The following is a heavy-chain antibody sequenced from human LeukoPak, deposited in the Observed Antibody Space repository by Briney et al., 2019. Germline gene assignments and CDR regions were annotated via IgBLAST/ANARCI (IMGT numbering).Heavy chain of an antibody. CDR3: ARGSTSCPNWFGP. CDR1: GGSFSGYY. J-gene: IGHJ5*02. CDR2: INHSGST. Sequence: SETLSLTCAVYGGSFSGYYWGWIRQPPGKGLEWIGEINHSGSTNYNSSLKSRVTISVDTSKNQFSLKLSSVTAADTAVYYCARGSTSCPNWFGPWGQGTLVTVSS. D-gene: IGHD2-2*01. V-gene: IGHV4-34*01.